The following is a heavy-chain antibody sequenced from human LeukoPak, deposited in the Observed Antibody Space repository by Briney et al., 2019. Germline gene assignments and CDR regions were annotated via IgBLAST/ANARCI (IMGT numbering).Heavy chain of an antibody. J-gene: IGHJ4*02. Sequence: QSGGSLRLSCAASGFTFSSYAMHWVRQAPGKGLEWVAVISYDGSNKYYADSVKGRFTISRDNSKNTLYLQMNSLRAEDTAVYYCARDPSSTTIFGVVNHQDDYWGQGTLVTVSS. D-gene: IGHD3-3*01. V-gene: IGHV3-30-3*01. CDR3: ARDPSSTTIFGVVNHQDDY. CDR2: ISYDGSNK. CDR1: GFTFSSYA.